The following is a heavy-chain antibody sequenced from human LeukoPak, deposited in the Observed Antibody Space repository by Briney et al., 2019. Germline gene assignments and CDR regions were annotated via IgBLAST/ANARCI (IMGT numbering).Heavy chain of an antibody. Sequence: GGSLRLSCAASGFTFSSYSMNWVRQAPGKGLEWVSSISSSSSYVYYADSVKGRFTISRDNAKNSLYLQINSLRAEDTAVYYCARAIAVAAPYYFDYWGQGTLVTVSS. CDR2: ISSSSSYV. CDR3: ARAIAVAAPYYFDY. J-gene: IGHJ4*02. CDR1: GFTFSSYS. V-gene: IGHV3-21*01. D-gene: IGHD6-19*01.